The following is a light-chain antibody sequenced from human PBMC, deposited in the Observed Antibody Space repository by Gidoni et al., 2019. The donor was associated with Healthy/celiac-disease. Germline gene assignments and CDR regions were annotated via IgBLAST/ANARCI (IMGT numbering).Light chain of an antibody. Sequence: DIVMTQSPATLSVSPGERATLSCRASQSVSSNLAWYPQKPGQAPRLLIYGASTRATGIPARFRGSGSGTEFTLTISSLQSEDFAVYYCQQYNNWPPIFTFGPGTKVDIK. J-gene: IGKJ3*01. CDR3: QQYNNWPPIFT. V-gene: IGKV3-15*01. CDR2: GAS. CDR1: QSVSSN.